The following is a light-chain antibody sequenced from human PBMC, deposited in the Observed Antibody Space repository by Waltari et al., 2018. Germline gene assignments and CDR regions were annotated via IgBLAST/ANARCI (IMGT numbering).Light chain of an antibody. V-gene: IGKV2-30*02. CDR2: KVS. CDR3: MQGTHRPLS. J-gene: IGKJ5*01. Sequence: DVVMTQSPLSLPVTLGQPASISCRSSQSLVHSDGNTYLNWFQQRPGQSPGRLIYKVSTRDSGVPDRFSGSGSDTDFTLTISRVEAEDVGVYYCMQGTHRPLSFGQGTRLEIK. CDR1: QSLVHSDGNTY.